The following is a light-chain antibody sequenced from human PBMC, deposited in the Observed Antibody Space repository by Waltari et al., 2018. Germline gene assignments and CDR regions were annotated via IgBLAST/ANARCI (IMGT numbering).Light chain of an antibody. J-gene: IGKJ1*01. V-gene: IGKV1-12*01. Sequence: DIQMTQSPSSVAASVGDRVTITCRASQGISSWLAWYQQKPGSAPKVLIYSASTLQTGVPSRFSGSGSETDFTLTIDSLQPEDFATYYCQQGNSFPPTFGQGTKVEIK. CDR1: QGISSW. CDR3: QQGNSFPPT. CDR2: SAS.